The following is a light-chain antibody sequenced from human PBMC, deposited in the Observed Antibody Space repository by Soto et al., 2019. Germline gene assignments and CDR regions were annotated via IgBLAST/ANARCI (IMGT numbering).Light chain of an antibody. CDR1: QDISNY. CDR2: GAS. J-gene: IGKJ2*01. Sequence: DIQMTQSPSSLSASVGDRVNITCQASQDISNYLNWYQQKPGKAPNLLIYGASNLETGVPSRFSGSGSGTDFTFTISSLQPEDIATYYCQQCDNLPYTFGQGTKLEIK. CDR3: QQCDNLPYT. V-gene: IGKV1-33*01.